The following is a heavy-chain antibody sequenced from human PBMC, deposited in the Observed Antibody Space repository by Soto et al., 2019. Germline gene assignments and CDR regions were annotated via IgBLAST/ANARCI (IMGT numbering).Heavy chain of an antibody. Sequence: QVQLVQSGAEVKKPGSSVKVSCKASGGTFSSYAISWVRQAPGQGLEWMGGIIPSLGTANYAQKFQGRVTITANKSTSTAYMELSSLGSEETAVYYCASQGWTVTPTPYYYYYGMDVWGQGTTVTVSS. CDR1: GGTFSSYA. CDR3: ASQGWTVTPTPYYYYYGMDV. J-gene: IGHJ6*02. CDR2: IIPSLGTA. V-gene: IGHV1-69*06. D-gene: IGHD4-17*01.